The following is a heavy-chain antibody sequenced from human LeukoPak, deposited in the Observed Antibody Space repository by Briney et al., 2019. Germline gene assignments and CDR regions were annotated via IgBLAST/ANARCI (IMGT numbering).Heavy chain of an antibody. V-gene: IGHV3-7*01. D-gene: IGHD5-24*01. CDR3: AKNSGWLQLGD. CDR2: VKEDGSEK. CDR1: GYALRSDW. J-gene: IGHJ4*02. Sequence: GGSLRLSCAVSGYALRSDWMVWVRQAPGKGLEWVATVKEDGSEKDYVDSAKGRFTISADSARNSLYLQMNSLRPEDTALYYCAKNSGWLQLGDWGQGTLVTVSS.